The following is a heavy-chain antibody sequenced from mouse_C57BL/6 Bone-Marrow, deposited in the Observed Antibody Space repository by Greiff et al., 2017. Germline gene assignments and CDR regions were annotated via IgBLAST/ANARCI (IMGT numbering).Heavy chain of an antibody. CDR1: GFTFSSYA. D-gene: IGHD1-1*01. J-gene: IGHJ1*03. CDR3: ARDGDGSSYGWYFGV. V-gene: IGHV5-4*01. Sequence: EVQVVESGGGLVKPGGSLKISCAASGFTFSSYAMSWVRQTPEKRLEWVATISDGGSYTYYPDNVKGRFTISRDNAKNNLYLRMSHLKSEDAAMYYCARDGDGSSYGWYFGVWGTGTTVTVSS. CDR2: ISDGGSYT.